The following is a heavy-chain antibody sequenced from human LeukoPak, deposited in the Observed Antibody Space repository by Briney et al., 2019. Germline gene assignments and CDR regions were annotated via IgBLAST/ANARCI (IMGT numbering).Heavy chain of an antibody. CDR2: INPSGGST. J-gene: IGHJ5*02. D-gene: IGHD3-10*01. V-gene: IGHV1-46*01. CDR3: ARTGRTLLWFGELLPNPLWFDP. Sequence: ASVKVSCKASGYTFTSYYMHWVRQAHGQGLEWMGIINPSGGSTSYAQKFQGRVTMTRDTSTSTVYMELSSLRSEDTAVYYCARTGRTLLWFGELLPNPLWFDPWGQGTLVTVSS. CDR1: GYTFTSYY.